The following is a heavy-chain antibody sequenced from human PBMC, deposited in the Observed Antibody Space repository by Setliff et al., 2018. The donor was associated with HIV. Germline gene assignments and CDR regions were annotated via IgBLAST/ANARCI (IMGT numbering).Heavy chain of an antibody. J-gene: IGHJ4*02. Sequence: ASVKVSCKASGYTFTNDDINWVRQATGQGLEWMGWMSPFSGRTGYAQKFEGRVTMTRDTSTNTVYMDLSSLKSEDTAVYYCVREARGGYFDYWGQGTLVTVSS. CDR3: VREARGGYFDY. D-gene: IGHD2-15*01. CDR2: MSPFSGRT. V-gene: IGHV1-8*02. CDR1: GYTFTNDD.